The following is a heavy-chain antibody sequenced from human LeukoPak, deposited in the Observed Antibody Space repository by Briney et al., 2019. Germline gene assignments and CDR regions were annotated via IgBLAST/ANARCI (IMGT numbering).Heavy chain of an antibody. CDR1: GFTFSSYS. CDR3: ARGRRINMIVVAPAAFDI. J-gene: IGHJ3*02. D-gene: IGHD3-22*01. Sequence: PGGSLRLSCAASGFTFSSYSMNWVRQAPGKVLEWVSSISSSSSYIYYADSVKGRFTISRDNAKNSLYLQMNSLRAEDTAVYYCARGRRINMIVVAPAAFDIWGQGTMVTVSS. CDR2: ISSSSSYI. V-gene: IGHV3-21*01.